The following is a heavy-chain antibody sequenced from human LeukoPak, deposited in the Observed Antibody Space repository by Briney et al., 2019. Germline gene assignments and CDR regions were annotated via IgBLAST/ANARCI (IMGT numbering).Heavy chain of an antibody. CDR3: GSSMVRGVLADY. D-gene: IGHD3-10*01. J-gene: IGHJ4*02. Sequence: GGSLRLSCAASGFTLSNYGLHWVRQAPGKGLECVSFIRNDGGYTFYAGSVRGRFTISRDNSKNALYLQMNSLRAEDTAVYYCGSSMVRGVLADYWGQGTLVTVSS. CDR2: IRNDGGYT. CDR1: GFTLSNYG. V-gene: IGHV3-30*02.